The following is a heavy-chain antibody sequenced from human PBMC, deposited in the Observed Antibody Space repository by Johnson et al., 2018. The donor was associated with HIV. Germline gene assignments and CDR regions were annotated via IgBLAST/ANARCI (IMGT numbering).Heavy chain of an antibody. V-gene: IGHV3-23*04. CDR1: GFTFSNYA. CDR3: AKGLGGAFDI. Sequence: VHLVESGGGLVQPGGSLRLSCAASGFTFSNYAMSWVRQAPGKGLEWVSAISGSDFGPYYADSVRGRFTISRDNSKNTLYLQMNSLRAEDTAVYYCAKGLGGAFDIWGQGTMVTVSS. D-gene: IGHD3-16*01. J-gene: IGHJ3*02. CDR2: ISGSDFGP.